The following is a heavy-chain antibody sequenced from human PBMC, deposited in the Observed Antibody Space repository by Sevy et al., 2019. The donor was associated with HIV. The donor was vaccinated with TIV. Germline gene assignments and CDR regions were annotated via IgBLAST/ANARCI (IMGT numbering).Heavy chain of an antibody. CDR3: ARDYSRRPGWFDP. CDR1: GFDVSNNY. D-gene: IGHD6-13*01. Sequence: GGSLRLSCAGSGFDVSNNYMSWVRQAPGKGLEWVSIIYSSGTTYYADSVKGRFTISRDKSKNTVYLQMSSLRADDTAFYHCARDYSRRPGWFDPWGQGPWSPSPQ. J-gene: IGHJ5*02. V-gene: IGHV3-53*01. CDR2: IYSSGTT.